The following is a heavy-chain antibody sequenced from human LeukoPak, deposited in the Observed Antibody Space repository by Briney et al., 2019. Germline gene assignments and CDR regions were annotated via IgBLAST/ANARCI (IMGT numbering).Heavy chain of an antibody. J-gene: IGHJ4*02. V-gene: IGHV3-30*02. CDR1: GFTLSTYG. CDR2: IRYDGSNK. D-gene: IGHD6-13*01. CDR3: ARAVKYSSSWYREPFDY. Sequence: GGSLRLSCAASGFTLSTYGMHWVRQAPGKGLEWVAFIRYDGSNKYYADSVKGRFTISRDNSKNTVYLQMNSLRAEDTAVYYCARAVKYSSSWYREPFDYWGQGTLVTVSS.